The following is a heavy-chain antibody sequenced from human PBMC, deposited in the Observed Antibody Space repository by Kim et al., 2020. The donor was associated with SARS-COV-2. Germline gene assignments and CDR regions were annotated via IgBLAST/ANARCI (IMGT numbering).Heavy chain of an antibody. CDR2: INHSGST. V-gene: IGHV4-34*01. J-gene: IGHJ4*02. CDR1: GGSFSGYY. CDR3: ARGWENDSSGYYYFDY. D-gene: IGHD3-22*01. Sequence: SETLSLTCAVYGGSFSGYYWSWIRQPPGKGLEWIGEINHSGSTNYNPSLKSRATISVDTSKNQFSLKLSSVTAADTAVYYCARGWENDSSGYYYFDYWGQGTLVTVSS.